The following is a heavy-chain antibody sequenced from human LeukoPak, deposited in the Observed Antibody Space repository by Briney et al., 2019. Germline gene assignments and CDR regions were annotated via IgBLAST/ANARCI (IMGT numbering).Heavy chain of an antibody. J-gene: IGHJ5*02. CDR2: ISNSGDST. Sequence: PGASLRLSCAASGFPFSSYAMSWVRPAPGKGLEWVSDISNSGDSTYYADSVKGRFTISRDNSKNTLYLQMNNLRAEDTAVFYCAKRASLVSATPWFDPWGQGTLVTVSS. CDR3: AKRASLVSATPWFDP. CDR1: GFPFSSYA. D-gene: IGHD2-15*01. V-gene: IGHV3-23*01.